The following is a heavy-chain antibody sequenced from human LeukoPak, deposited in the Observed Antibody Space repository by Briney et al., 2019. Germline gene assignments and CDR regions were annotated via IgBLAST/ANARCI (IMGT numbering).Heavy chain of an antibody. CDR1: GGSISRGGCS. CDR2: IYHSGST. D-gene: IGHD2-2*01. Sequence: SETLSLTCAVSGGSISRGGCSWSWIRQPPGKGLEWIGYIYHSGSTYYNPSLKSRVTISVDRSKNQCSLKLSSVTAADTAVYYCARVPSNCSSTSCSGNAFDIWGQGTMVTVSS. J-gene: IGHJ3*02. V-gene: IGHV4-30-2*01. CDR3: ARVPSNCSSTSCSGNAFDI.